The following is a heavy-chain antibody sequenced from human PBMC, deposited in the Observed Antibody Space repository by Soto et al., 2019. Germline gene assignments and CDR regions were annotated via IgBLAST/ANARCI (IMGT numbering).Heavy chain of an antibody. CDR1: GGSISSYY. V-gene: IGHV4-59*01. J-gene: IGHJ4*02. Sequence: ASETLSLTCTVSGGSISSYYWSWIRQPPGKGLEWIGYIYYSGSTNYNPSLKSRVTISVDTSKNQFSLKLSSVTAADTAVYYCARTRYSSGWGFDYWGQGTLVTVSS. CDR3: ARTRYSSGWGFDY. D-gene: IGHD6-19*01. CDR2: IYYSGST.